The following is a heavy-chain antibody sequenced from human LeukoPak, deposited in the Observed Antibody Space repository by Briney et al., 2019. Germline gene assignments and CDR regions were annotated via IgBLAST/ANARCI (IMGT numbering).Heavy chain of an antibody. CDR2: IWIDGSNK. CDR1: GFLFRSYG. V-gene: IGHV3-33*01. J-gene: IGHJ4*02. Sequence: PGRSLRLSCAASGFLFRSYGMHWVRQAPGKGLEWVAVIWIDGSNKYYGDSVKGRFTISRDNSKNTLFLQMNSLRAEDTAVYYCTRGFNQNTVLDYWGQGTLVTVSS. CDR3: TRGFNQNTVLDY. D-gene: IGHD1-14*01.